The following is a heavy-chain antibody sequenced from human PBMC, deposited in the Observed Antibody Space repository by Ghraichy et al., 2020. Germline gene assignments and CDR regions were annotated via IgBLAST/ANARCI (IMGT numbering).Heavy chain of an antibody. J-gene: IGHJ6*02. CDR1: GFTFSNAW. CDR2: IKSKTDGGTT. V-gene: IGHV3-15*01. Sequence: GGSLRLSCAASGFTFSNAWMSWVRQAPGKGLEWVGRIKSKTDGGTTDYAAPVKGRFTISRDDSKNTLYLQMNSLKTEDTAVYYCTTDKYSSRYYYYGMDVWGQGTTVTVSS. CDR3: TTDKYSSRYYYYGMDV. D-gene: IGHD6-13*01.